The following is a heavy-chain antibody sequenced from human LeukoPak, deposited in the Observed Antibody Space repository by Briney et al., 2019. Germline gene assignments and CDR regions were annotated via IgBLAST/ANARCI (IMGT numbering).Heavy chain of an antibody. CDR2: INPSGGST. D-gene: IGHD3-22*01. CDR3: ARGRLNYDSGGYYDNPHLDY. Sequence: GASVKVSCKASGYTFTSYYMHWVRQAPGQGLEWMGIINPSGGSTSYAQKFRGRVTMTRDMSTSTVYMDLSSLRSEDTAVYYCARGRLNYDSGGYYDNPHLDYWGQGTLVTVSS. V-gene: IGHV1-46*01. CDR1: GYTFTSYY. J-gene: IGHJ4*02.